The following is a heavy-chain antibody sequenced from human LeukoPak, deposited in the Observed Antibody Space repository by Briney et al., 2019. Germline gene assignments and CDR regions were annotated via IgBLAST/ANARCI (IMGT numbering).Heavy chain of an antibody. Sequence: GASVKVSCKASGYTFTGYYMHWVRQAPGQGLEWMGGIIPIFGTANYAQKFQGRVTITADKSTSTAYMELSSLRSEDTAVYYCATSRGIAVAGTRTQTDYWGQGTLVTVSS. V-gene: IGHV1-69*06. D-gene: IGHD6-19*01. J-gene: IGHJ4*02. CDR2: IIPIFGTA. CDR1: GYTFTGYY. CDR3: ATSRGIAVAGTRTQTDY.